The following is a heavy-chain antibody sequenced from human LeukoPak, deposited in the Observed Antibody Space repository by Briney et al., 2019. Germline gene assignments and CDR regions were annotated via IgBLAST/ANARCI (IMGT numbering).Heavy chain of an antibody. D-gene: IGHD3-3*01. V-gene: IGHV1-8*01. J-gene: IGHJ5*02. CDR2: MNPNSGNT. CDR1: GYTFTSYD. Sequence: ASVKVSCKASGYTFTSYDINWVRQATGQGLEWMGWMNPNSGNTGYAQKFQGRVTMTRNTSICTAYMELSSLRSEDTAVYYCARGLRFLEWLLSWFDPWGQGTLVTVSS. CDR3: ARGLRFLEWLLSWFDP.